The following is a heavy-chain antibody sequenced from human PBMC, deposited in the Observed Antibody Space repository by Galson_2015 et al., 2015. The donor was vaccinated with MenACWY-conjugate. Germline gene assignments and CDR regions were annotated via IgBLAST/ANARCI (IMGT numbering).Heavy chain of an antibody. V-gene: IGHV5-10-1*01. Sequence: QSGAEVKKPGESLKTSCKTSGYSFTSYWITWVRQMPGEGLEWMGRIDPSDSYTTYSPSLQGHVTMSTDKSLSTAYLQWSSLKASDSAMYYCSTQGVYDGTGYYPFDSWGQGTLVTVSS. CDR3: STQGVYDGTGYYPFDS. D-gene: IGHD3-22*01. CDR2: IDPSDSYT. J-gene: IGHJ4*02. CDR1: GYSFTSYW.